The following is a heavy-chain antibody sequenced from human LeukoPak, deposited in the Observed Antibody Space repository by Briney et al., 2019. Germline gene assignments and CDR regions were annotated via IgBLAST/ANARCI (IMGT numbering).Heavy chain of an antibody. CDR3: ARGQGLANHYYYMDV. J-gene: IGHJ6*03. Sequence: GGSLRLSCAASGFTFSSYWMHWVRQAPGKGLVWVSRIKSDGSTNYADSVKGRFTISRDNAKNSVYLQMNNLRGEDTAIYYCARGQGLANHYYYMDVWGKGTTVTVSS. CDR2: IKSDGST. CDR1: GFTFSSYW. V-gene: IGHV3-74*01.